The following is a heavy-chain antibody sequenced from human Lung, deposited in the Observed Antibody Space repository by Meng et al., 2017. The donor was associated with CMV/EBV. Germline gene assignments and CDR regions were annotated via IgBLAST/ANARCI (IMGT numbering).Heavy chain of an antibody. D-gene: IGHD5-24*01. CDR1: GGSIGSVGYY. V-gene: IGHV4-31*03. CDR3: AREAGRDGYATPKFDY. Sequence: ESPPGLVNPPHALSPPCTVSGGSIGSVGYYWSWIRQHPGKGLEWIGYIYYTGSTFYNPSLKSRVTISVDTSKNQFSLKLIPATAADTAVYYCAREAGRDGYATPKFDYWGQGTLVTVSS. CDR2: IYYTGST. J-gene: IGHJ4*02.